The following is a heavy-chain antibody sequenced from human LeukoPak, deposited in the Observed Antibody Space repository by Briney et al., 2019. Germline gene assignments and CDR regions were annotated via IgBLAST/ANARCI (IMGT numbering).Heavy chain of an antibody. CDR3: ARGSRMVRGVANWFDP. V-gene: IGHV1-2*02. D-gene: IGHD3-10*01. J-gene: IGHJ5*02. CDR2: INPNSGGT. CDR1: GYTFTGYY. Sequence: ASVKVSCKASGYTFTGYYMHWVRQAPGQGLEWMGWINPNSGGTNYAQKFQGRVTMTRHTSISTAYMELSRLRSDDTAVYYCARGSRMVRGVANWFDPWGQGTLVTVSS.